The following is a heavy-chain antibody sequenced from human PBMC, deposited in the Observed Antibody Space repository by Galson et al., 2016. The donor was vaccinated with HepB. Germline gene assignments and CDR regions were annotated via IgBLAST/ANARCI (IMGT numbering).Heavy chain of an antibody. CDR1: GFTFSSYA. CDR2: ISGSGVST. Sequence: SLRLSCAGSGFTFSSYAMSWVRQAPGKGLEWVSGISGSGVSTYYAASVKGRFTISRDNSNNTLYLHMNSLRAEDTAVYYCAKGGYYDSSGADYWGQGTLVTVAS. D-gene: IGHD3-22*01. CDR3: AKGGYYDSSGADY. V-gene: IGHV3-23*01. J-gene: IGHJ4*02.